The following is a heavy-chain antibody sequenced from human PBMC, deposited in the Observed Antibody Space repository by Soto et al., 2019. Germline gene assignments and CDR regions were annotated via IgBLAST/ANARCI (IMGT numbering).Heavy chain of an antibody. CDR2: IIPVFDKA. CDR3: ATLRRDWGDAFDL. V-gene: IGHV1-69*01. D-gene: IGHD3-16*01. J-gene: IGHJ3*01. CDR1: GGPFGSSA. Sequence: QVQLVQSGADVKKPGSSVKVSCKTSGGPFGSSAISWVRQAPAQGLEWMGEIIPVFDKANYAQNFQGRLTITADEPTGTVFMQLSSLSSEDTAVYFCATLRRDWGDAFDLWGLGTVVTVSS.